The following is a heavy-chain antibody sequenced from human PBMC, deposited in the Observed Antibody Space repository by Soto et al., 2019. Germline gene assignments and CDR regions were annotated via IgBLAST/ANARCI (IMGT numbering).Heavy chain of an antibody. V-gene: IGHV3-23*01. Sequence: GGSLRLSCAASGFSFSNYAMSWVRQAPGKGLEWFSGISGNGGTTYYADSVRGRFTVSRDNSKNTLYLQMNSLRVEDTAVYYCGRGYCTSATCYLLDYWGQGALVTVSS. CDR1: GFSFSNYA. D-gene: IGHD2-2*01. J-gene: IGHJ4*02. CDR2: ISGNGGTT. CDR3: GRGYCTSATCYLLDY.